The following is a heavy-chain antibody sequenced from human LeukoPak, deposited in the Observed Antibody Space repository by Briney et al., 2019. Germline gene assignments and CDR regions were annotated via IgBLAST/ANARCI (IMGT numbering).Heavy chain of an antibody. CDR1: GGSISSYY. D-gene: IGHD3-22*01. J-gene: IGHJ3*02. Sequence: SETLSLTCTVSGGSISSYYWSWIRQPPAKGLEWIGYIYYSGSTNYNPSLKSRVTISVDTSKNQFSLKLSSVTAADTAVYYCARSSGYYYGDAFDIWGQGTMVTVSS. CDR3: ARSSGYYYGDAFDI. CDR2: IYYSGST. V-gene: IGHV4-59*01.